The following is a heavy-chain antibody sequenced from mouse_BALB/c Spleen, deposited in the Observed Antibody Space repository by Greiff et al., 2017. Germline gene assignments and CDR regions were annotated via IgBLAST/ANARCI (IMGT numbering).Heavy chain of an antibody. CDR2: ISSGGSYT. J-gene: IGHJ4*01. Sequence: EVQVVESGGGLVKPGGSLKLSCAASGFTFSSYTMSWVRQTPEKRLEWVATISSGGSYTYYPDSVKGRFTISRDNAKNTLYLQMSSLKSEDTAMYYCTRDDDYDYDAPMDYWGQGTSVTVSS. CDR1: GFTFSSYT. D-gene: IGHD2-4*01. V-gene: IGHV5-6-4*01. CDR3: TRDDDYDYDAPMDY.